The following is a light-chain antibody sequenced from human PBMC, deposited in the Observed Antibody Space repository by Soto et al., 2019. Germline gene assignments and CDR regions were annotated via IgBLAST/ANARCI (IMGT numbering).Light chain of an antibody. CDR3: QQYGSSLFT. Sequence: EIVLTQSPGTLSLSPGERATLSCRASQSVSSSYLAWYQQKPGQAPRLLIYGASSRATGIPDRFSGSGSGTYFTLTRSRLEPEDFAVYYGQQYGSSLFTFGPGTKVDIK. CDR1: QSVSSSY. CDR2: GAS. V-gene: IGKV3-20*01. J-gene: IGKJ3*01.